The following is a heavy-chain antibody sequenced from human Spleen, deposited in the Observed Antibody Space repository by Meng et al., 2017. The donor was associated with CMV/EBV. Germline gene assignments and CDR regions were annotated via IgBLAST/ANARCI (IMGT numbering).Heavy chain of an antibody. J-gene: IGHJ4*02. CDR1: GSAFHNYA. D-gene: IGHD3-16*01. V-gene: IGHV1-69*05. Sequence: SVKVSCKTSGSAFHNYAISWVRQAPGQGLEWMGGFFPVFGAPDYAQKFQDRLTIATDESTSSASMELSGLRFEDTAVYFCARGPKIPLGGVNLWPLEHWGQGSLVTVSS. CDR3: ARGPKIPLGGVNLWPLEH. CDR2: FFPVFGAP.